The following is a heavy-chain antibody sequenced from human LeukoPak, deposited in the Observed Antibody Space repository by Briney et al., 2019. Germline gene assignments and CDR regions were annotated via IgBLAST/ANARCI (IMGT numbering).Heavy chain of an antibody. D-gene: IGHD6-19*01. CDR2: INHSGST. CDR1: GNSISSGDNY. J-gene: IGHJ5*02. CDR3: ARTSYSSGWYDWFDP. V-gene: IGHV4-30-2*01. Sequence: SQTLSLTCTVSGNSISSGDNYWSWIRQPPGKGLDWIGEINHSGSTNYNPSLKSRVTISVDTSKNQFSLKLSSVTAADTAVYYCARTSYSSGWYDWFDPWGQGTLVTVSS.